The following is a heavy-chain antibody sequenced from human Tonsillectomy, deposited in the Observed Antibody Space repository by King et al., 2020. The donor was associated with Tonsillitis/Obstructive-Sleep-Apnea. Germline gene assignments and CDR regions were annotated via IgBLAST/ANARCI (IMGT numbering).Heavy chain of an antibody. CDR1: GGSITSSTYY. V-gene: IGHV4-39*01. CDR3: ARHARETIFGVVITYFDY. CDR2: IYYSGDT. D-gene: IGHD3-3*01. J-gene: IGHJ4*02. Sequence: QLQESGPGLVKPSETLSLTCTVSGGSITSSTYYWGWIRQPPGKGLEWIGTIYYSGDTYYNPSLKSRVTISVDTSKNQFSLKLSSVTAADMAVYYCARHARETIFGVVITYFDYWGQGTPVTVSS.